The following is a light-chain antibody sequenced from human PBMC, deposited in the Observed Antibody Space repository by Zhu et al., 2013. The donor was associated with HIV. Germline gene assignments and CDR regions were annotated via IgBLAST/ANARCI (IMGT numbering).Light chain of an antibody. CDR3: HQRSNWPIT. Sequence: DIQMTQSPSSLSASVGDRVTITCRASQGISNHLGWYQQRPGKAPRRLIYLASTLQSGVPSRFSGSGSGTDFTLTISSLQPEDFAVYYCHQRSNWPITFGQGTRLEIK. CDR1: QGISNH. V-gene: IGKV1-17*01. J-gene: IGKJ5*01. CDR2: LAS.